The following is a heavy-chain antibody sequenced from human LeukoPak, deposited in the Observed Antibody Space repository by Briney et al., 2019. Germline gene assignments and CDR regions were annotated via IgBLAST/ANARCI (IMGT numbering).Heavy chain of an antibody. V-gene: IGHV1-18*04. Sequence: ASVKVSCKASGYTFTGYYMHWARQAPGQGLEWVGWISAYNSNTKYAQKLQGRVTMTTDTSTSTAYMELRSLRFDDTAIYYCARDGYFDSWGQGTLVTVSS. CDR3: ARDGYFDS. J-gene: IGHJ4*02. CDR2: ISAYNSNT. CDR1: GYTFTGYY.